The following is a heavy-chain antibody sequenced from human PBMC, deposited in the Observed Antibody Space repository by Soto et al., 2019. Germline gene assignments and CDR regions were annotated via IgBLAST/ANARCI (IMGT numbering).Heavy chain of an antibody. CDR1: GGSISSGDYY. D-gene: IGHD3-22*01. CDR3: ARDGSSGYYLFDY. Sequence: SETLSLTCTVSGGSISSGDYYWSWIRQPPGKGLEWIGYIYYSGSTYYNPSLKSRVTISVDTSKNQFSLKLSSVTAADTAVYYCARDGSSGYYLFDYWGQGTLVTVSS. CDR2: IYYSGST. V-gene: IGHV4-30-4*01. J-gene: IGHJ4*02.